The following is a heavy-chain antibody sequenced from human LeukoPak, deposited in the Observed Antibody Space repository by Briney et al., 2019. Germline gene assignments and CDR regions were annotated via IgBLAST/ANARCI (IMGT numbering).Heavy chain of an antibody. J-gene: IGHJ3*02. D-gene: IGHD6-13*01. CDR3: ARDLPSGIDAFDI. V-gene: IGHV1-69*04. CDR2: IIPILGIA. CDR1: GGTFSSYA. Sequence: ASVKFSCKASGGTFSSYAISWVRQAPGQGLEWRGRIIPILGIANYAQKFQGRVTITADKSTSTAYMELSSLRSEDTAVYYCARDLPSGIDAFDIWGQGTMVTVSS.